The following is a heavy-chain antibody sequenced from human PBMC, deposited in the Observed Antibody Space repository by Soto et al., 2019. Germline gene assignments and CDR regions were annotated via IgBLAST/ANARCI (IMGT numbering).Heavy chain of an antibody. J-gene: IGHJ4*02. CDR1: GFSLSTSGVG. D-gene: IGHD3-10*01. CDR2: VSWDDAK. V-gene: IGHV2-5*02. Sequence: QITLKESGPTLVKPTQTLMLTCTFSGFSLSTSGVGVGWIRQPPGKALEWLSSVSWDDAKLYSPSLESRLTITKRTSTNQVVLTLTDMDPVDTATYYCAHLAYYGSGSYTYWGQGTLVTVSS. CDR3: AHLAYYGSGSYTY.